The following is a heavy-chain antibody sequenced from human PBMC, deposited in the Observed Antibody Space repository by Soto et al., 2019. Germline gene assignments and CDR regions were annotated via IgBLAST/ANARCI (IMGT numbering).Heavy chain of an antibody. CDR3: ARDQYSIPDY. V-gene: IGHV3-21*01. D-gene: IGHD4-4*01. CDR2: ISSSSSYI. CDR1: GFTFSSYS. Sequence: GVSLRLSCAASGFTFSSYSMNWVRQAPGKGLEWVSSISSSSSYIYYADSVKGRFTISRDNAKNSLDLQMNSLRAEDTAVYYCARDQYSIPDYWGQGTLVTVSS. J-gene: IGHJ4*02.